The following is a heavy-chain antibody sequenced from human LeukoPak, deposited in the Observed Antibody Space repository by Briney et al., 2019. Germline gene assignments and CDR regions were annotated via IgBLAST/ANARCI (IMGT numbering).Heavy chain of an antibody. J-gene: IGHJ4*02. CDR3: AIVSSSSSYYFDY. D-gene: IGHD6-6*01. CDR2: LYYDGTT. V-gene: IGHV4-39*01. Sequence: SETLSLTCTVSGGSISSSTYYWGYIRQPPGKGLEWIGSLYYDGTTNYNPSLKSRVTISVDTSKNQFSLKRSSVTAADTAVYYCAIVSSSSSYYFDYWGQGTLVTVSS. CDR1: GGSISSSTYY.